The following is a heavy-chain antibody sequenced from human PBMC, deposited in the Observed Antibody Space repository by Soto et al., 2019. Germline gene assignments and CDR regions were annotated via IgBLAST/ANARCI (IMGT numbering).Heavy chain of an antibody. J-gene: IGHJ4*02. CDR2: ITGSGDKT. CDR3: ARDCSSSSCSVWRY. V-gene: IGHV3-23*01. Sequence: GGSLRLSCAASGFSRKNYAMTWVRQAPGKGLEWVSGITGSGDKTYYADSVKGRFIISRDNSENTLYLQMNSLRAEDTALYYCARDCSSSSCSVWRYWGQGTQVTVSS. CDR1: GFSRKNYA. D-gene: IGHD2-2*01.